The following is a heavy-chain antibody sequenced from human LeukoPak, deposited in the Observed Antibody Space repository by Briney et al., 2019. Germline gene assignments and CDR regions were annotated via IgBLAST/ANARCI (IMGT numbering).Heavy chain of an antibody. CDR1: GGSFSGYY. D-gene: IGHD5-18*01. CDR2: INHSGST. Sequence: SETLSLTCAVYGGSFSGYYWSWIRQPPGKGLEWIGEINHSGSTNYNPSLKSRVTISVDTSKNQFSLKLSSVTAADTAVYYCAHGYGYPFDYWGQGTLVTVSS. V-gene: IGHV4-34*01. J-gene: IGHJ4*02. CDR3: AHGYGYPFDY.